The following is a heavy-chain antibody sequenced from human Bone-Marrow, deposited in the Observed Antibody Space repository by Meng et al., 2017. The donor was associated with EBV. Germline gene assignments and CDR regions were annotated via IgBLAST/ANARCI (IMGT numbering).Heavy chain of an antibody. CDR2: INHSGST. V-gene: IGHV4-34*01. Sequence: REWGAGLLKHSGTLSPTWAVYGGSFSGYCWIWIRQPRGKGLEWIGEINHSGSTNYSPSLKSRVTISVDTSKNQFSLKLSSVTAADTAVYYCARSAKGYFDLWGRGTLVTVSS. J-gene: IGHJ2*01. CDR1: GGSFSGYC. CDR3: ARSAKGYFDL.